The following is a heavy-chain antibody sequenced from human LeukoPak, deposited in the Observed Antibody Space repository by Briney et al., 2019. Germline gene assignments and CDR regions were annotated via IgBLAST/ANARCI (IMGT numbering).Heavy chain of an antibody. CDR3: ARGPGGRSGYYPLEDYYYYYYMDV. J-gene: IGHJ6*03. Sequence: GASVKVSCKASGYTFTSYDINWVRQAPGQGLEWMGWIRVYNGNTNYAQKLQGRVTMTTDTSTSTAYMELRSLRSDDTAVYYCARGPGGRSGYYPLEDYYYYYYMDVWGKGTTVTVSS. V-gene: IGHV1-18*01. CDR2: IRVYNGNT. D-gene: IGHD3-22*01. CDR1: GYTFTSYD.